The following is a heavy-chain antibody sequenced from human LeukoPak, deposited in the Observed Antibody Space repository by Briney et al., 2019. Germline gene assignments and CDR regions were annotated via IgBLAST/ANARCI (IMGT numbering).Heavy chain of an antibody. CDR3: VREDTPATANY. D-gene: IGHD2-21*02. V-gene: IGHV3-23*01. Sequence: GGSLRLSCAASGFNFANHAMSWVRQTPGKGLEWVSAISGGGDITYYADSVKGRFTISRDNSKDTLFLQTHSLRPGDTAVYYCVREDTPATANYWGQGTLVTISS. CDR2: ISGGGDIT. CDR1: GFNFANHA. J-gene: IGHJ4*02.